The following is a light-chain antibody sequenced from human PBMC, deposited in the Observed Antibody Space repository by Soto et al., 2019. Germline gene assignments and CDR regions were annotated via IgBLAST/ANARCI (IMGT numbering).Light chain of an antibody. CDR2: GAS. Sequence: EIVLTQSPGTLSLSPGERATLSCRASQSVSSSYLAWYQQKPGQAPRLLIYGASSRATGIPDRFSGSVSGTDFTLTISRLEPEDFAVYYCQQYGSSPSALTFGGGTKVEIK. CDR1: QSVSSSY. V-gene: IGKV3-20*01. CDR3: QQYGSSPSALT. J-gene: IGKJ4*01.